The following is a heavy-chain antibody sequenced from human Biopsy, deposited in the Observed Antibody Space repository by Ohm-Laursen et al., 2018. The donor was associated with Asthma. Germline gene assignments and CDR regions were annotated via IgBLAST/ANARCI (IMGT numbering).Heavy chain of an antibody. CDR2: INHRGST. Sequence: GTLSLTCAGYGGSFSNYYWTWIRPPPGKGLEWIGEINHRGSTNYNPSLKSRVTLSVDTSKNQFSVKLRSVTAADTAVYYCARGRSGDWLYYFDYWGQGALVTVSS. J-gene: IGHJ4*02. CDR3: ARGRSGDWLYYFDY. CDR1: GGSFSNYY. D-gene: IGHD2-21*01. V-gene: IGHV4-34*01.